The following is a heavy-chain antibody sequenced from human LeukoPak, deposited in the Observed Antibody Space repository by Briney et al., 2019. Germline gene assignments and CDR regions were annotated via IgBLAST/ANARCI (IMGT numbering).Heavy chain of an antibody. Sequence: PGGSLRLSCAASGFTFSSYGMYWVRQAPGKGLEWVGVIWYDGIKKNYADSVKGRFTISRDNSKNTPHLQMNSLRAEDTAVYYCARDSGHYFDYWGQGTLVTVSS. CDR2: IWYDGIKK. J-gene: IGHJ4*02. CDR3: ARDSGHYFDY. V-gene: IGHV3-33*07. D-gene: IGHD1-1*01. CDR1: GFTFSSYG.